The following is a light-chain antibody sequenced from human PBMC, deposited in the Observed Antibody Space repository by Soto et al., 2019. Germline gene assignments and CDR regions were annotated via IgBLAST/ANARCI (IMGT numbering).Light chain of an antibody. CDR2: LGS. CDR1: QSLLQSNGYNY. Sequence: DIVMSQSPLSLPVTPGEPASISCRSSQSLLQSNGYNYLDWYLQKPGQSPQLLIYLGSYRACGVPDRFSGSGAGTDFTLKISRVEAEDVGVYYCMQALQTPYTFGQGTKLEIK. V-gene: IGKV2-28*01. CDR3: MQALQTPYT. J-gene: IGKJ2*01.